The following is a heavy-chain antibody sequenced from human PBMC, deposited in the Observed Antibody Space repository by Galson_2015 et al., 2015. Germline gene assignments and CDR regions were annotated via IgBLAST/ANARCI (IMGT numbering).Heavy chain of an antibody. D-gene: IGHD3-10*01. Sequence: SETLSLTCTVSGGSISSYYWSWIRQPPGKGLEWIGYIYYSGSTNYNPSLKSRVTISVDTSKNQFSLKLSSVTAADTAVYYCARDLTMVRGLAGFDPWGQGTLVTVSS. CDR3: ARDLTMVRGLAGFDP. CDR1: GGSISSYY. V-gene: IGHV4-59*01. J-gene: IGHJ5*02. CDR2: IYYSGST.